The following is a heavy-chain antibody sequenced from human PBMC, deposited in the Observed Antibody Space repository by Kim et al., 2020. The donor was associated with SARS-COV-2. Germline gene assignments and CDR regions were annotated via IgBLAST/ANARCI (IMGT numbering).Heavy chain of an antibody. D-gene: IGHD3-22*01. V-gene: IGHV3-30*01. J-gene: IGHJ3*02. CDR3: ARDYNYDSSGSSAFDI. Sequence: SVKGRFTISRDNSKNTLYLQMNSLRAEDTAVYYCARDYNYDSSGSSAFDIWGQGTMVTVSS.